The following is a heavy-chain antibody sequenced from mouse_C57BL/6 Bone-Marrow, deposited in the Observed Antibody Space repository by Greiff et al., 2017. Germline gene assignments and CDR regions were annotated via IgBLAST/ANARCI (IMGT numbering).Heavy chain of an antibody. Sequence: EVQLVESGGGLVQPGGSMKLSCVASGFTFSNYWMNWVRQSPEKGLEWVAQIRLKSDNYATHYAESVKGRFTISRADSKSSVYLQMNNLRAEDTGMYYCTGHITTVKAWCAYWGKGTLVTVSA. CDR3: TGHITTVKAWCAY. CDR1: GFTFSNYW. CDR2: IRLKSDNYAT. J-gene: IGHJ3*01. D-gene: IGHD1-1*01. V-gene: IGHV6-3*01.